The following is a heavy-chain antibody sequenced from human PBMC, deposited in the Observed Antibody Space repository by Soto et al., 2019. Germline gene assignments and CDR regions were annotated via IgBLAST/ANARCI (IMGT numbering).Heavy chain of an antibody. Sequence: QVQLQQWGAGLLKPSETLSRICAVYGGSFSGYYWIWIRQPPGKGLEWIGEIHHSGSTKYNPSLKSRVSILMDASKKQFSLRLSSVTAADTAVYYCARHRSGSRGVDLWGQGTLVTVSS. CDR1: GGSFSGYY. D-gene: IGHD3-22*01. V-gene: IGHV4-34*01. CDR2: IHHSGST. CDR3: ARHRSGSRGVDL. J-gene: IGHJ5*02.